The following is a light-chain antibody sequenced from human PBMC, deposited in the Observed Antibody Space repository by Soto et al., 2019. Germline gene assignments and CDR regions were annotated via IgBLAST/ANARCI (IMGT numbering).Light chain of an antibody. CDR3: SSYSRSINYV. CDR1: SSDIGHYDY. Sequence: QSALTQPASVSGSPGQSITISCTGTSSDIGHYDYVSWYQQHPGKAPKLMIYHVTYRPSGVSNRYSGSKSGNSASLTVSGLQPEDEAEYFCSSYSRSINYVFGTGTQLTVL. CDR2: HVT. V-gene: IGLV2-14*03. J-gene: IGLJ1*01.